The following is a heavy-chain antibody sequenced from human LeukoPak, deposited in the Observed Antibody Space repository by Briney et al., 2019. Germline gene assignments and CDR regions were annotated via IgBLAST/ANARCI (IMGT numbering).Heavy chain of an antibody. J-gene: IGHJ4*02. CDR2: IIPIFGTA. D-gene: IGHD6-13*01. CDR1: GGTFSSYA. CDR3: VAAGFSRNREYYFDY. V-gene: IGHV1-69*05. Sequence: ASVKVSCKASGGTFSSYAISWVRQAPGQGLEWMGGIIPIFGTANYAQKFQGRVTITTDESTSTAYMELSSLRSEDTAVYSCVAAGFSRNREYYFDYWGQGTLVTVSS.